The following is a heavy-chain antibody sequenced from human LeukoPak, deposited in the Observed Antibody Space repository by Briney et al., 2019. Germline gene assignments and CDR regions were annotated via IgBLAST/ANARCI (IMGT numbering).Heavy chain of an antibody. V-gene: IGHV3-33*08. D-gene: IGHD1-1*01. CDR3: ARDQGTSTTAPKRKGRFDP. CDR1: GFTFSSYE. CDR2: IWYDGSNK. Sequence: PGGSLRLSCAASGFTFSSYEMNWVRQAPGKGLEWVALIWYDGSNKEYAESVKGRFTISRDNSKNTLYLQMNSLRDEDTAVYYCARDQGTSTTAPKRKGRFDPWGQGTLVTVSS. J-gene: IGHJ5*02.